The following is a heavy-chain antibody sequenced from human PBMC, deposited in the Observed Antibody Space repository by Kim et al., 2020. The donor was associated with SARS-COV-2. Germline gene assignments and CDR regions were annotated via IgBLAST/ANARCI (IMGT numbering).Heavy chain of an antibody. Sequence: DKYYSTSLKTRLTISKDTSKNQVVLTITNMDPVDTATYYCARTGMHLGIDYWGQGTLVTVSS. CDR3: ARTGMHLGIDY. J-gene: IGHJ4*02. V-gene: IGHV2-70*01. CDR2: DK.